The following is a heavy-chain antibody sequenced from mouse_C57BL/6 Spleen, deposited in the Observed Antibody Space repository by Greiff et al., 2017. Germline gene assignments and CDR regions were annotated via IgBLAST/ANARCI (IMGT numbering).Heavy chain of an antibody. CDR2: FHPYNDDT. CDR3: ARGNWDGAMDY. Sequence: QVQLQQSGAELVKPGASVKMSCKASGYTFTTYPIAWIRQNHGKSLEWIGNFHPYNDDTKYNEKFKGKATLTVEESSCTTYLELSRLTSDDSAVYYCARGNWDGAMDYWGQGTSVTVSS. J-gene: IGHJ4*01. D-gene: IGHD4-1*01. V-gene: IGHV1-47*01. CDR1: GYTFTTYP.